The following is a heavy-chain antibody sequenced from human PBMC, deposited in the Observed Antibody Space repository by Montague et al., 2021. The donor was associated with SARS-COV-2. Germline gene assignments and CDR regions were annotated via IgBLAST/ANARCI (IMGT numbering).Heavy chain of an antibody. CDR2: ISSSGSTI. J-gene: IGHJ6*02. Sequence: SLRLSCAASGFTFSSYEMNWVRQAPGKGLEWVSYISSSGSTIYYADSVKGRFTISRDNAKKSLYLQMNSLRAEDTAVYYCARDYSITISGVVFYYGMDVWGQGTTVTGSS. CDR1: GFTFSSYE. V-gene: IGHV3-48*03. CDR3: ARDYSITISGVVFYYGMDV. D-gene: IGHD3-3*01.